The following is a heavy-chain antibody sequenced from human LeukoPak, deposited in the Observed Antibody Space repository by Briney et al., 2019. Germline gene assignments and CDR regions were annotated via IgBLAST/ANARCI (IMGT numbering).Heavy chain of an antibody. V-gene: IGHV3-53*01. Sequence: PGGSLRLSCVASGFTVSTNYMSWVRQAPGKGLEWVSVIYSGGSTYYADSVKGRFTISRDNSKNTLYLQMNSLRAEDTAVYYCARDTGSMAARFFDSWGQGTLVTVSS. CDR3: ARDTGSMAARFFDS. CDR2: IYSGGST. J-gene: IGHJ4*02. D-gene: IGHD2-8*02. CDR1: GFTVSTNY.